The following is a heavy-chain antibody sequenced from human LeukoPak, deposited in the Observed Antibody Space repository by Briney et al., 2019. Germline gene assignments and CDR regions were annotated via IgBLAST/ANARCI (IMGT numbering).Heavy chain of an antibody. CDR1: GFTFSSYA. CDR2: ISGGGGST. J-gene: IGHJ4*02. V-gene: IGHV3-23*01. CDR3: AVGIAARPFDY. Sequence: GGSLRLSCAASGFTFSSYAMSWVRQAPGKGLEWVSAISGGGGSTYYADSVKGRFTISRDNSKNTLYLQMNSLRAEDTAVYYCAVGIAARPFDYWGQGTLVTVSS. D-gene: IGHD6-6*01.